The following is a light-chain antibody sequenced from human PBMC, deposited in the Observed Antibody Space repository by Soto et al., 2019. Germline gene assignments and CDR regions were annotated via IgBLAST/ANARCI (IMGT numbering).Light chain of an antibody. CDR2: GSS. V-gene: IGKV1-39*01. CDR1: QIVSSY. Sequence: DIKMSHSPSTLSASVGDRVTFPCRARQIVSSYLSWYQQKPGKAPKLLIYGSSRLQSGVPSRFSGSGSGTHFTLTISSLQPEDFATYYCQQSYTTPLFGQGTRLEI. CDR3: QQSYTTPL. J-gene: IGKJ5*01.